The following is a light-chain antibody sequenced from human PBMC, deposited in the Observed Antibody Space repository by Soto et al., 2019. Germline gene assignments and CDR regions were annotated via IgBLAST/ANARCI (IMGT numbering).Light chain of an antibody. CDR1: QSINSE. J-gene: IGKJ2*01. CDR3: EQGHNWPLT. V-gene: IGKV3-15*01. Sequence: EIVMTQSPATLSLSPEERASLSCRASQSINSELACYQQKPGQHPRLLIYGESPRASGVPARFTGSESGSEFTLTISGLQSEDFAVYYCEQGHNWPLTFGQGTRLEI. CDR2: GES.